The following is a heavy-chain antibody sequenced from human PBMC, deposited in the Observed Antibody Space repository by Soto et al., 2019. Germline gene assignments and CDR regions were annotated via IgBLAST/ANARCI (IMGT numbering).Heavy chain of an antibody. CDR2: IYYSGST. CDR1: GDSVSSGLYY. Sequence: SETLSLTCTVSGDSVSSGLYYWGWVRQPPGKGLEWIGYIYYSGSTNYNPSLENRVTMSLATSKNQFSLRLRSVTAADTAVYYCARTGPGPWGSYRHDYYFDYWGQGTLVTVSS. D-gene: IGHD3-16*02. V-gene: IGHV4-61*01. J-gene: IGHJ4*02. CDR3: ARTGPGPWGSYRHDYYFDY.